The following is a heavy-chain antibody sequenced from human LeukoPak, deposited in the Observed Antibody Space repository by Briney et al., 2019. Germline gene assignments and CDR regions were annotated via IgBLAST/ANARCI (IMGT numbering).Heavy chain of an antibody. CDR2: ITGSGQTA. CDR3: AKEVLVVIESYLEK. J-gene: IGHJ4*02. CDR1: GFYFSSCG. D-gene: IGHD3-22*01. V-gene: IGHV3-23*01. Sequence: GGALLLSCGASGFYFSSCGMNWGRPAPGEGVERGSTITGSGQTAYYSDSVKGRFTTSRDNSKNTLYLEMSSLRAEDTAIYYCAKEVLVVIESYLEKWGQGTLVTVSS.